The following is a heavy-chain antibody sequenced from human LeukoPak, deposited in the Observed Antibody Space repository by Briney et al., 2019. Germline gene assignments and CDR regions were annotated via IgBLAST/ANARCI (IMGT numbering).Heavy chain of an antibody. V-gene: IGHV4-39*07. D-gene: IGHD6-13*01. CDR2: IYYSGST. CDR1: GGSISSSSYY. CDR3: ARDHVGIAADYYYYMDV. Sequence: PSETLSLTCTVSGGSISSSSYYWGWIRQPPGKGLEWIGSIYYSGSTYYNPSLKSRVTISVDTSKNQFSLKLSSVTAADTAVYYCARDHVGIAADYYYYMDVWGKGTTVTVSS. J-gene: IGHJ6*03.